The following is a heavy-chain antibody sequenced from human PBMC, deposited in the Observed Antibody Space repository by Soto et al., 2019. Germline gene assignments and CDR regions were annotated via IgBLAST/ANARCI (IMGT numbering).Heavy chain of an antibody. Sequence: ITLKESGQTLVKPTQILTLTCTLSGFSLTTRGVGVGWIRQPPGEALEWLALIYWDDDERYSPSLRSRLTITKDTSKNQVVLTMTNMEPVDTGTYYCAHSYSSSPDDGFDVWGQGTRVTVSS. CDR3: AHSYSSSPDDGFDV. D-gene: IGHD6-6*01. CDR1: GFSLTTRGVG. J-gene: IGHJ3*01. CDR2: IYWDDDE. V-gene: IGHV2-5*02.